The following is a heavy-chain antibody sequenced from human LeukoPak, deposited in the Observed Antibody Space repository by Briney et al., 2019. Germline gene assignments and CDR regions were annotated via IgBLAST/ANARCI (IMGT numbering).Heavy chain of an antibody. D-gene: IGHD5-12*01. CDR2: IYSGGST. CDR1: GFTVSSNY. J-gene: IGHJ3*02. Sequence: GGSLRLSCAASGFTVSSNYMSWVRQAPGRGLEWVSVIYSGGSTYYADSVKGRFTISRDNSKNTLYLQMNSLRAEDTAVYYCASSLGYDDAFDIWGQGTMVTVSS. V-gene: IGHV3-53*01. CDR3: ASSLGYDDAFDI.